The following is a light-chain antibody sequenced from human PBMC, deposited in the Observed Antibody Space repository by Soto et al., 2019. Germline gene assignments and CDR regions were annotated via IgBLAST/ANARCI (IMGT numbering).Light chain of an antibody. Sequence: EIVMTQSPATLSVSPGERATLSCRASQSFSTNLAWYQQKPGQAPRLLIYGASTRATGIPVRFSGGGSGTEFTLTISSLQSEDFAVYYCQQYNNWPLTFGGGTKVEIK. CDR1: QSFSTN. V-gene: IGKV3-15*01. CDR3: QQYNNWPLT. CDR2: GAS. J-gene: IGKJ4*01.